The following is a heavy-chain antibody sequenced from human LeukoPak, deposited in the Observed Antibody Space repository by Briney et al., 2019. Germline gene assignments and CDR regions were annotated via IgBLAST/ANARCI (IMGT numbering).Heavy chain of an antibody. Sequence: GGSLRLSCAASGFTFDDYAMHWVRRAPGKGLEWVSLISWDGGSTYYADSVKGRFTISRDNSKDTLYLQMNSLGPEDTAVYYCAKDLELAPFDYWGQGTLVTVSS. CDR2: ISWDGGST. V-gene: IGHV3-43D*03. D-gene: IGHD1-26*01. J-gene: IGHJ4*02. CDR3: AKDLELAPFDY. CDR1: GFTFDDYA.